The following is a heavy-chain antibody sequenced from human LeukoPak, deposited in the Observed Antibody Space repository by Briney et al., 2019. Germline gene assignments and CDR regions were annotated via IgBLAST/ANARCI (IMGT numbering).Heavy chain of an antibody. Sequence: GGSLRLSCAASEFSVGSNYMTWVRQAPGKGLEWVSLIYSGGSTYYADSVKGRFTISRDNSKNTLYLEMNSLRTEDTAVYHCAKDLMRDRWFGESWGQGTLVTVSS. CDR1: EFSVGSNY. V-gene: IGHV3-66*02. CDR2: IYSGGST. CDR3: AKDLMRDRWFGES. J-gene: IGHJ5*02. D-gene: IGHD3-10*01.